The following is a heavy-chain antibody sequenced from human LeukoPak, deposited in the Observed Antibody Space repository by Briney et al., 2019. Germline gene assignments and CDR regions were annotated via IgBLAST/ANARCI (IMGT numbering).Heavy chain of an antibody. J-gene: IGHJ4*02. CDR2: ISGSGGST. V-gene: IGHV3-23*01. CDR1: GFTFSSYA. CDR3: AKVAPREWLLSRFDY. Sequence: GGSLRHSCAASGFTFSSYATRWVRQAPGKGLEWVSAISGSGGSTYYADSVKGRFTISRDNSKNTLYLQMNSLRAEDTAVYYCAKVAPREWLLSRFDYWGQGTLVTVSS. D-gene: IGHD3-3*01.